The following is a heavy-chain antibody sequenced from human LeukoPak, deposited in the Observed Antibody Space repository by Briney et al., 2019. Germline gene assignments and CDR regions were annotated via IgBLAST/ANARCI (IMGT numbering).Heavy chain of an antibody. CDR3: AKEGKILEWLLEGYFDY. J-gene: IGHJ4*02. V-gene: IGHV3-23*01. CDR1: GFTFSSYA. Sequence: AGGSLRLSCAASGFTFSSYAMSWVRQAPGKGLEWVSAISGSGGSTYYADSVKGRFTISRDNSKNTLYLQMNSLRAEDTAVYYCAKEGKILEWLLEGYFDYWGQGTLVTVSS. D-gene: IGHD3-3*01. CDR2: ISGSGGST.